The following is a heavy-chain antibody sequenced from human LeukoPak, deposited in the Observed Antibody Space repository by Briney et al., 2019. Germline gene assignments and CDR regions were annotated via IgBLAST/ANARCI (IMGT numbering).Heavy chain of an antibody. CDR3: ARHRGYYDYVWGSYRYYFDY. V-gene: IGHV4-34*01. Sequence: SETLSLTCAVYGGSFSGYYWSWIRQPPGKGLEWIGEINHSGSTNYNPSLKSRGTISVDTSKNQFSLKLSSVTAADTAVYYCARHRGYYDYVWGSYRYYFDYWGQGTLVTVSS. J-gene: IGHJ4*02. D-gene: IGHD3-16*02. CDR2: INHSGST. CDR1: GGSFSGYY.